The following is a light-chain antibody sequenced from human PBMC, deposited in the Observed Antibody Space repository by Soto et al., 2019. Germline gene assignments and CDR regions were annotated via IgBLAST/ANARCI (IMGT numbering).Light chain of an antibody. CDR2: AAS. Sequence: DIHMTQSPSSLSASVGDRVTITCRASQSISSYLNWYQQKPGKAPKLLIYAASGLQSGVPSRFSGSGSGTDFPLTISSLQAEDFAAYYCQQSYSIPYTFGQGTKLEIK. V-gene: IGKV1-39*01. CDR1: QSISSY. J-gene: IGKJ2*01. CDR3: QQSYSIPYT.